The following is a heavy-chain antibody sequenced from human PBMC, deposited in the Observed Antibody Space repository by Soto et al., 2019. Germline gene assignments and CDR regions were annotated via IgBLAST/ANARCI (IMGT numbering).Heavy chain of an antibody. CDR3: ARWPQGDTAMVTAYYYYYGMDV. D-gene: IGHD5-18*01. CDR2: INPSGGST. V-gene: IGHV1-46*01. J-gene: IGHJ6*02. Sequence: ASVKVSCKASGYTFTSYYIHWVRQAPGQGLEWMGIINPSGGSTTYAQKFQGRVTMTRDTSTSTVYMELSSLRSEDTAVYYCARWPQGDTAMVTAYYYYYGMDVWGQGTTVTVSS. CDR1: GYTFTSYY.